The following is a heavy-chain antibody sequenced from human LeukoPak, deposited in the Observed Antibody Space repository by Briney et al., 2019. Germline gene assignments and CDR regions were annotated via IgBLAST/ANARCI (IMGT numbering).Heavy chain of an antibody. D-gene: IGHD3-22*01. J-gene: IGHJ4*02. V-gene: IGHV1-2*02. CDR3: ARVPGDSSGYDY. CDR2: INPNSGGT. Sequence: ASVKVSCKASGYTFTGYYMHWVRQAPGQGLEWMGWINPNSGGTNYAQKFQGRVPMTRDTSISTAYMELSRLRSDDTAVYYCARVPGDSSGYDYWGQGTLVTVSS. CDR1: GYTFTGYY.